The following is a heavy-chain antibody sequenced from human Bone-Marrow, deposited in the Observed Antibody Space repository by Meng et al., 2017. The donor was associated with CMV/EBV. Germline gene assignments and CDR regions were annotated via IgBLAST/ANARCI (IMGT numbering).Heavy chain of an antibody. CDR3: ARGSEPDFDY. V-gene: IGHV4-30-4*08. J-gene: IGHJ4*02. CDR2: IYYSGST. CDR1: GGSISSGDYY. Sequence: SETLSLTCTVSGGSISSGDYYWSWIRQPPGKGLEWIGYIYYSGSTYYNPSLKSRVTISVDTSKNQFSLKLSSVTAAATAVYYCARGSEPDFDYWGQGTLVTVSS. D-gene: IGHD1-14*01.